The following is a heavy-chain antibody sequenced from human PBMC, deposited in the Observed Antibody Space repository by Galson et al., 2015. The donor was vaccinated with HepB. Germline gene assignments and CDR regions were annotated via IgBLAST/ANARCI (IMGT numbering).Heavy chain of an antibody. D-gene: IGHD4-17*01. J-gene: IGHJ4*02. CDR2: ISSSSSTI. Sequence: SLRLSCAASGFTFSSYSMNWVRQAPGKGLEWVSYISSSSSTIYYADSVKGRFTISRDNAKNSLYLQMNSLRAEDTAVYYCARRTVTNYFDYWGQGTLVTVSS. CDR1: GFTFSSYS. V-gene: IGHV3-48*01. CDR3: ARRTVTNYFDY.